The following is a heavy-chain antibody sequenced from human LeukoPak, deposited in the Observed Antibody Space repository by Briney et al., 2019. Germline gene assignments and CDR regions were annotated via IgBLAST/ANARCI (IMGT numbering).Heavy chain of an antibody. D-gene: IGHD3-3*01. V-gene: IGHV3-30*01. CDR3: AREEPVLRFLEWLSSPRGWFDP. J-gene: IGHJ5*02. CDR2: ISYDGSNK. Sequence: GGSLRLSCAASGFTFSSYAMHWVRPAPGKGLEWVAVISYDGSNKYYADSVKGRFTISRDNSKNTLYLQMNSLRAEDTAVYYCAREEPVLRFLEWLSSPRGWFDPWGQGTLVTVSS. CDR1: GFTFSSYA.